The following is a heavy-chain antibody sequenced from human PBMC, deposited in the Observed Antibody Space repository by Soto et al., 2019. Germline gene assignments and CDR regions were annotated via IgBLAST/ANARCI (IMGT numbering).Heavy chain of an antibody. CDR2: INHSGST. Sequence: QVQLQQWGAGLLKPSETLSLTCAVYGGSFSGYYWSWIRQPPGKGLEWIGEINHSGSTNYNPSLKRRVTISVDTSKNQFSLKLSSVTAADTAVYYCAILRGYSYQTDYWGQGTLVTVSS. J-gene: IGHJ4*02. D-gene: IGHD5-18*01. CDR1: GGSFSGYY. V-gene: IGHV4-34*01. CDR3: AILRGYSYQTDY.